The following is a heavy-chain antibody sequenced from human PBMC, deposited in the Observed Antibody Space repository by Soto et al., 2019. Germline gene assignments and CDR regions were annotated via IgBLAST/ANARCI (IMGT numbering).Heavy chain of an antibody. CDR2: ISYDGSNK. Sequence: GGSLRLSCAASGFTFSSYGMHWVRQAPGKGLEWVAVISYDGSNKYYADSVKGRLTISRDNSKNTLYLQMNSLRAEDTAVYYCAKRGVWGAVVAYYYYGMDVWGQGTTVTVSS. CDR1: GFTFSSYG. CDR3: AKRGVWGAVVAYYYYGMDV. V-gene: IGHV3-30*18. D-gene: IGHD2-15*01. J-gene: IGHJ6*02.